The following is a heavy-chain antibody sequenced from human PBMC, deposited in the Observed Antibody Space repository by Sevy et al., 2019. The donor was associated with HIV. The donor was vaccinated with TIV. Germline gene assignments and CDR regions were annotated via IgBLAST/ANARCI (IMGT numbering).Heavy chain of an antibody. V-gene: IGHV1-24*01. CDR2: FDPEDGET. J-gene: IGHJ4*02. CDR1: GYTLTELS. Sequence: ASVKVSCKVSGYTLTELSMHWVRQAPGKGLEWMGGFDPEDGETIYAQKFQGRVTMTEDTSTDTAYMELSSLRSEDTAVYYFATDTGYYGSGSYLVLDYWGQGTLVTVSS. CDR3: ATDTGYYGSGSYLVLDY. D-gene: IGHD3-10*01.